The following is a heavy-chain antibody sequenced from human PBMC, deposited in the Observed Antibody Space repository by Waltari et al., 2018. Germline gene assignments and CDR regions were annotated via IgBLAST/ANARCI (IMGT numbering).Heavy chain of an antibody. CDR2: IDPEDDEI. CDR3: AVTTMTGEIDS. J-gene: IGHJ4*02. D-gene: IGHD3-16*01. V-gene: IGHV1-69-2*01. Sequence: EVHLVQSGAEVTTPGATVNISCKASGNSFTDYYMHWVRQAPGKGLEWMGRIDPEDDEIIYAEKFQGRITISADTSTDTAYMELSSLRSDDTAVYYCAVTTMTGEIDSWGQGTQVTVSS. CDR1: GNSFTDYY.